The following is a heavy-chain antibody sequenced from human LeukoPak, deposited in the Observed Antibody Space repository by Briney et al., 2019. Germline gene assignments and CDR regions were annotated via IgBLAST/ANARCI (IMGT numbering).Heavy chain of an antibody. CDR1: GDSINNNY. V-gene: IGHV4-59*01. Sequence: SETLSLTCTVSGDSINNNYWSWIRQSPGKGLEWIGYIYDSGSTKYNPSLKSRVTFSVDTSKSLFSLKLTSLTAADTAVYYCAREGTTYFDYWGQGTLVTVSS. J-gene: IGHJ4*02. CDR2: IYDSGST. CDR3: AREGTTYFDY. D-gene: IGHD2/OR15-2a*01.